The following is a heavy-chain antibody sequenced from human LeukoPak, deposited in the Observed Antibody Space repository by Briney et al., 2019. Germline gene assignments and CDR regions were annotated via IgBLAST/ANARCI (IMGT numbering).Heavy chain of an antibody. D-gene: IGHD1-26*01. CDR1: GGTFSSYA. V-gene: IGHV1-69*13. CDR3: ARDPRGTVGATTGTIYYYYGMDV. CDR2: IIPILGTA. J-gene: IGHJ6*02. Sequence: SVKVSCKASGGTFSSYAISWVRQAPGQGLEWMGGIIPILGTANYAQKFQGRVTITADESTSTAYMGLSSLRSEDTAVYYCARDPRGTVGATTGTIYYYYGMDVWGQGTTVTVSS.